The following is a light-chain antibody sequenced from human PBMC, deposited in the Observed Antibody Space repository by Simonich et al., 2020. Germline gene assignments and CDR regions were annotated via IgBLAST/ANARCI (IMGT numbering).Light chain of an antibody. CDR1: TGAVTSGHY. J-gene: IGLJ3*02. CDR3: LLSYSGARV. CDR2: DTS. V-gene: IGLV7-46*01. Sequence: QAVVTQEPSLTVSPGGTVTLTCGSSTGAVTSGHYPYWFQQKPGQAPRTLSYDTSNKHSWTPARFSVSLLWGKAALTLSGAQPEDEAEYYCLLSYSGARVFGGGTKLTVL.